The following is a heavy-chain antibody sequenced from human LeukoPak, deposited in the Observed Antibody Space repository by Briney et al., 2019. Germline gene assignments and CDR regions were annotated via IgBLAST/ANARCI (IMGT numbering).Heavy chain of an antibody. CDR2: ISSSSSYI. CDR3: ARDLEDYNNYGEMAI. Sequence: GGSLRLSCAASGFTFSSYSMNWVRQAPGKGLEWVSSISSSSSYIYYADSVKGRFTISRDNAKNSLYLQMNSLRAEDTAVYYCARDLEDYNNYGEMAIWGQGTLVTVSS. V-gene: IGHV3-21*01. D-gene: IGHD4-11*01. CDR1: GFTFSSYS. J-gene: IGHJ4*02.